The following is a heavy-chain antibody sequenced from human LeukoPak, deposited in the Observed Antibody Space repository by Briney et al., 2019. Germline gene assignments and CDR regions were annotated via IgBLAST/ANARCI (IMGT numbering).Heavy chain of an antibody. CDR1: GGSISSYS. J-gene: IGHJ3*02. V-gene: IGHV4-59*01. Sequence: SETLSLTCSVSGGSISSYSWSWIRQPPGKGLEWIGYIYYSGGTNYNPSLKSRVTISVDTSKNQFSLKLSSVTAADTAAYYCARTRTILWFGESHPDAFDIWGQGTMVTVSS. CDR2: IYYSGGT. D-gene: IGHD3-10*01. CDR3: ARTRTILWFGESHPDAFDI.